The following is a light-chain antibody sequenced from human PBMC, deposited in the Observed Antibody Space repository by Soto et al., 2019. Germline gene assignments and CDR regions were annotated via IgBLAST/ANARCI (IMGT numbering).Light chain of an antibody. V-gene: IGLV4-60*02. CDR2: LEGSGSY. CDR1: SGHSSYI. CDR3: ETWDSNTRV. J-gene: IGLJ3*02. Sequence: QSVLTQSSSASASLGSSVKLTCTLSSGHSSYIIAWHQQQPGKAPRYLMKLEGSGSYNKGSGVPDRFSGSSSGADSYLTISNLQFEDEADYYCETWDSNTRVFGGGTQRTVL.